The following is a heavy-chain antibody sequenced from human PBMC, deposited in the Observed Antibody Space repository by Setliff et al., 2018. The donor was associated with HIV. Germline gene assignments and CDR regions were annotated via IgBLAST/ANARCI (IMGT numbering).Heavy chain of an antibody. CDR3: ARGGEGLAN. CDR1: GYSFTGYY. Sequence: ASVKVSCKASGYSFTGYYMHWVRQAPGQGLEWMGWINPSGGRTTYAQNFQGRVTMTRDTSTNTVYMELSSLTSEDTAVYYCARGGEGLANWGQGTLVTVSS. V-gene: IGHV1-46*03. J-gene: IGHJ4*02. D-gene: IGHD3-16*01. CDR2: INPSGGRT.